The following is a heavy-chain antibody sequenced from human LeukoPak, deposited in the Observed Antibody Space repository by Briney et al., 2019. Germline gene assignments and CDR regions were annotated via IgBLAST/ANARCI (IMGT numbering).Heavy chain of an antibody. J-gene: IGHJ4*02. V-gene: IGHV3-23*01. CDR1: GFTFSSYA. D-gene: IGHD2-2*01. Sequence: GGSLRLSCAASGFTFSSYAMSWVRQAPGKGLEWVSDINGSGGITYYADSVKGRFTISRDNSKNTLYLQMNSLRAGDTAVYYCAKDLRVVVVPAAMNYWGQGTLVTVSS. CDR3: AKDLRVVVVPAAMNY. CDR2: INGSGGIT.